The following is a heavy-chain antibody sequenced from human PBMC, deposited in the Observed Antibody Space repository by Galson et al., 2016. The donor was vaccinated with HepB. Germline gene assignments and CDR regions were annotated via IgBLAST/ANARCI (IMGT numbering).Heavy chain of an antibody. J-gene: IGHJ3*02. CDR1: GFTLDDFA. V-gene: IGHV3-9*01. CDR2: ITSNSGSI. D-gene: IGHD2-15*01. CDR3: TREGFRFSVVKVWDSFDT. Sequence: SLRLSCAASGFTLDDFAIHWVRQAPGKGLEWVSGITSNSGSIAYADSVQGRFTTARDNARYSLSLHTSSLRDEDTAVYYCTREGFRFSVVKVWDSFDTWGQGTKVTVSS.